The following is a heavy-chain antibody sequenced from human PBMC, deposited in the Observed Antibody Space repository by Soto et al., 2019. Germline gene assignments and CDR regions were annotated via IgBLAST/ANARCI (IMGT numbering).Heavy chain of an antibody. CDR1: GGTFSSYA. D-gene: IGHD1-1*01. CDR2: IIPIFGTA. Sequence: ASVKVSCKASGGTFSSYAISWVRQAPGQGLEWMGGIIPIFGTANYAQKFQGRVTITADESTSTAYMELSSLRSEDTAVYYCARDNGVQLAVDYYGMDVWGQGTKVTVSS. V-gene: IGHV1-69*13. J-gene: IGHJ6*02. CDR3: ARDNGVQLAVDYYGMDV.